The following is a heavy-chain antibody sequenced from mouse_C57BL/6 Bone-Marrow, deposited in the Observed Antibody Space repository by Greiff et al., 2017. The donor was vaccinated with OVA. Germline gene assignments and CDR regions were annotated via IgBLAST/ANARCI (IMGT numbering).Heavy chain of an antibody. CDR2: IWRGGST. CDR3: AKKDYGSSFYWYFDV. J-gene: IGHJ1*03. D-gene: IGHD1-1*01. Sequence: QVQLKESGPGLVQPSQSLSITCTVSGFSLTSYGVHWVRQSPGKGLEWLGVIWRGGSTDYNAAFMSRLSITKDNSKSQVFFKMNSLQADDTAIYYCAKKDYGSSFYWYFDVWGTGTTVTVSS. CDR1: GFSLTSYG. V-gene: IGHV2-5*01.